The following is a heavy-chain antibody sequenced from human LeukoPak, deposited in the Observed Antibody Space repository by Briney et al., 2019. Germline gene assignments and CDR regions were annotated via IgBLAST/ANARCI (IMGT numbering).Heavy chain of an antibody. CDR3: ARAQGFVVVVAATHYYYGMDV. J-gene: IGHJ6*02. CDR2: INPSSGGT. D-gene: IGHD2-15*01. CDR1: GYTFTGYY. V-gene: IGHV1-2*02. Sequence: ASVKVSCKASGYTFTGYYMHWVRQAPGRGLEWMGWINPSSGGTNYAQKFQGRVTMTRDTSISTAYMELSRLRSDDTAVYYCARAQGFVVVVAATHYYYGMDVWGQGTTVTVSS.